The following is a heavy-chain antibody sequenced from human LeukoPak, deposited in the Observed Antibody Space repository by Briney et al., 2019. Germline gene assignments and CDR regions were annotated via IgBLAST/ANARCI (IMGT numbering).Heavy chain of an antibody. CDR2: IKQDGSQK. J-gene: IGHJ5*02. CDR1: GFTFSSSW. D-gene: IGHD4-17*01. CDR3: VSWRDSGDRNS. Sequence: GGSLRLSCAAPGFTFSSSWMSWVRQAPEKGLEWVAHIKQDGSQKYYVDSVRGRFTISRDNTKNSVYLQMNSLRAEDTAVYYCVSWRDSGDRNSWGQGTLVTVSS. V-gene: IGHV3-7*01.